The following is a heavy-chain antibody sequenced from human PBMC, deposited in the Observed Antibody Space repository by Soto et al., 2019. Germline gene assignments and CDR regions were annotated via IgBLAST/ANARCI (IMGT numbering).Heavy chain of an antibody. V-gene: IGHV3-23*01. CDR1: GFTFSSYA. Sequence: GGSLRLSCAASGFTFSSYAMSWVRQAPGKGLEWVSAISGSGGSTYYADSVKGRFTISRDNSKNTLYLQMNSLRAEDTAVYYCAKPAEAIVVVTASYDYWGQGTLVTVSS. CDR2: ISGSGGST. J-gene: IGHJ4*02. D-gene: IGHD2-21*02. CDR3: AKPAEAIVVVTASYDY.